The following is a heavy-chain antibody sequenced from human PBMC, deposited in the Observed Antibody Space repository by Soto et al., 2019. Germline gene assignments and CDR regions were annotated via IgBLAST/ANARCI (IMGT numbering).Heavy chain of an antibody. CDR2: INAGNGNT. J-gene: IGHJ4*02. CDR1: GYTFTSYA. Sequence: GASVKVSCKASGYTFTSYAMHWVRQAPGQRLEWMGWINAGNGNTKYSQKFQGRVTITRDTSASTAYMELSSLRSEDTAVYYWARAPYSSTYNFDYWGQGTLVTVPS. CDR3: ARAPYSSTYNFDY. V-gene: IGHV1-3*01. D-gene: IGHD6-13*01.